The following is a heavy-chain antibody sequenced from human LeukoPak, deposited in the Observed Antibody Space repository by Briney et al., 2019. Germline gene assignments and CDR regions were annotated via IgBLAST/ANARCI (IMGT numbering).Heavy chain of an antibody. CDR3: ARTPGPDCSSTSCYMSPDRYFDL. V-gene: IGHV1-69*13. Sequence: GASVKVSCKASGGTFSSYAISWVRQAPRQGLEWMGGIIPIFGTANYAQKFQGRVTITADGSTSTAYMELSSLRSEDTAVYYCARTPGPDCSSTSCYMSPDRYFDLWGRGTLVTVSS. D-gene: IGHD2-2*02. CDR2: IIPIFGTA. CDR1: GGTFSSYA. J-gene: IGHJ2*01.